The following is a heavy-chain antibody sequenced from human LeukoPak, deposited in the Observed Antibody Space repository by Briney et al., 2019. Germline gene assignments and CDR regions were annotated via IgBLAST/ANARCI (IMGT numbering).Heavy chain of an antibody. CDR1: GGSFSGYY. D-gene: IGHD2-2*01. V-gene: IGHV4-34*01. J-gene: IGHJ4*02. CDR2: INHSGST. Sequence: SETLSLTCAVYGGSFSGYYWSWIRQPPGKGLEWIGEINHSGSTNYNPSLKSRVTISVDTSKNQFSLKLSSVTAADTAVYYCAREKPYQPLPHYWGQGTLVTVSS. CDR3: AREKPYQPLPHY.